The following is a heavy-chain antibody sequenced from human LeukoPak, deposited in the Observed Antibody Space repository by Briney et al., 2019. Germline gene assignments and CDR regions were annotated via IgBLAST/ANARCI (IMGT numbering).Heavy chain of an antibody. CDR1: GFTFSSYG. J-gene: IGHJ5*02. Sequence: KSGGSLRLPCAASGFTFSSYGVNWVREATGKGVEWGASISRSSSYIYYADSVKGRFTISRDNAKNSLYLQMNSLRAEDTAVYYCARDKARYYDSSGYYFAPPNNWFDPWGQGTLGTVSS. CDR2: ISRSSSYI. D-gene: IGHD3-22*01. CDR3: ARDKARYYDSSGYYFAPPNNWFDP. V-gene: IGHV3-21*01.